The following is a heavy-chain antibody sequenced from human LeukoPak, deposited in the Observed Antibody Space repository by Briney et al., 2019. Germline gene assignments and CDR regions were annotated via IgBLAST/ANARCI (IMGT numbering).Heavy chain of an antibody. CDR1: GFTFNSYE. J-gene: IGHJ1*01. Sequence: PGGSLRLSCAASGFTFNSYEMNWVRQAPGKGLEWVSYISSSGSTIYYADSVKGRFTISRDNAKNSLYLQMNSLRAEDTAVYYCARDLYDSSGYYYPAPEYFQHWGQGTLVTVSS. CDR3: ARDLYDSSGYYYPAPEYFQH. V-gene: IGHV3-48*03. D-gene: IGHD3-22*01. CDR2: ISSSGSTI.